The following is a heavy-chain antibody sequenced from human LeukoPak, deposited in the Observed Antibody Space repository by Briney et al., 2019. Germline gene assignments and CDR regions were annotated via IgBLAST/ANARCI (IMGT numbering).Heavy chain of an antibody. CDR1: GYAFTNYA. CDR2: ISVYNGNT. Sequence: ASVKVSCKASGYAFTNYAISWVRQAPGQGLEWMGWISVYNGNTNYAQKLQGRVTMTADTSTTTAYMELRSLRSDDTAVYYCAGGYCSSATCRHFDYWGQGALVTVSS. CDR3: AGGYCSSATCRHFDY. V-gene: IGHV1-18*01. J-gene: IGHJ4*02. D-gene: IGHD2-2*01.